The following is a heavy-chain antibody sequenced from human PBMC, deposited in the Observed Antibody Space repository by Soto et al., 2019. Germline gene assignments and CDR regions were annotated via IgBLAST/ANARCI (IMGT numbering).Heavy chain of an antibody. J-gene: IGHJ6*03. D-gene: IGHD2-15*01. CDR2: INHSGST. CDR1: GGSFSGYY. V-gene: IGHV4-34*01. Sequence: SETLSLTCAVYGGSFSGYYWSWIRQPPGKGLEWIGEINHSGSTNYNPSLKSRVTISVDTSKNQFSLKLSSVTAADTAVYYCARGSWDIVVVVAATSYYYYMDVWGKGTTVTVSS. CDR3: ARGSWDIVVVVAATSYYYYMDV.